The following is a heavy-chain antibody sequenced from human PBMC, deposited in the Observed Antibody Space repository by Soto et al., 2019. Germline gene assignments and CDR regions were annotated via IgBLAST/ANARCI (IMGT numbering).Heavy chain of an antibody. CDR1: GGSISSYY. V-gene: IGHV4-59*01. CDR2: IYYSGST. Sequence: ETLSLTCTVSGGSISSYYWSWIRQPPGKGLEWIGYIYYSGSTNYNPSLKSRVTISVDTSKNQFSLKLSSVTAADTAVYYCARAGYSSGWYPDWFDPWGQGTLVTVSS. J-gene: IGHJ5*02. CDR3: ARAGYSSGWYPDWFDP. D-gene: IGHD6-19*01.